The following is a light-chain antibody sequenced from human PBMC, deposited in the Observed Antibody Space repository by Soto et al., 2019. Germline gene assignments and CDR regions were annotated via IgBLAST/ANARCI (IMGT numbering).Light chain of an antibody. CDR2: EGS. V-gene: IGLV2-23*01. CDR3: CSYAGNSVYV. J-gene: IGLJ1*01. CDR1: SSDVGGYNL. Sequence: QSVLTQPASVSGSPGQSITISCTGTSSDVGGYNLVSWYQQHPGKAPKLIIYEGSKRPSGVSNRFSGSKSGNTASLTISGLQAEDEADYYCCSYAGNSVYVFGTGTKVTVL.